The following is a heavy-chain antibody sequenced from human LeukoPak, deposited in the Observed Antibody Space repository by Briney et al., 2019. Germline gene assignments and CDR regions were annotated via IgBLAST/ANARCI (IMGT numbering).Heavy chain of an antibody. CDR2: IYYSGST. V-gene: IGHV4-59*01. Sequence: PSETLSLTCTVSGGSISSYYWSWIRQPPGKGLEWIGYIYYSGSTNYNPSLKSRVTISVDTSKNQFSLKLSSVTAADTAVYYCASGTYYYGSGGLGYYYYYMDVWGKGTTVTVSS. J-gene: IGHJ6*03. CDR1: GGSISSYY. CDR3: ASGTYYYGSGGLGYYYYYMDV. D-gene: IGHD3-10*01.